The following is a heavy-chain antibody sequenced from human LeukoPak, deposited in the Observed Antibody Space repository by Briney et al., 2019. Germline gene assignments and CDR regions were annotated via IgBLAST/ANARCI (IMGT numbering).Heavy chain of an antibody. V-gene: IGHV5-51*01. Sequence: GESLKISCKGSGYSFTNYWIGWVRQMPGKGLEWMGIIYPGDSDTRYSPSFQGQVTISADKSISTAYLQWSSLKASDTAMYYCARLVAVAGTKHAFDIWGQGTMVTVSS. CDR2: IYPGDSDT. CDR1: GYSFTNYW. CDR3: ARLVAVAGTKHAFDI. J-gene: IGHJ3*02. D-gene: IGHD6-19*01.